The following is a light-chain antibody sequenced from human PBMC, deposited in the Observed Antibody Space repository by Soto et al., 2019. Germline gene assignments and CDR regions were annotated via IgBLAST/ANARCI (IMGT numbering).Light chain of an antibody. CDR1: SSDVGSYNL. CDR2: EGS. CDR3: CSYAGSSTYV. Sequence: QSALTQPASVSGSPGQSITISFTGTSSDVGSYNLVSWYQQHPGKAPKLMIYEGSKRPSGVSNRFSGSKSGNTASLTISGFQAEDEADYYCCSYAGSSTYVFGTGTKVTVL. V-gene: IGLV2-23*01. J-gene: IGLJ1*01.